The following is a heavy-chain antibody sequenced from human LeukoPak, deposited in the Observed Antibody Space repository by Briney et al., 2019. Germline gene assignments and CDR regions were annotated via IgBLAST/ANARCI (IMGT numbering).Heavy chain of an antibody. CDR2: ISSSSYI. Sequence: GGSLRLSCAASGFTFSSYSMNWVRQAPGKGLECVSSISSSSYINYGDSVVGLFTVSRDDVKNSLNLQLNSLRAEDTAVYNCARDGHIVGVPPSPALEYYYYYGIDVLGKGTTVTVFS. CDR3: ARDGHIVGVPPSPALEYYYYYGIDV. J-gene: IGHJ6*01. D-gene: IGHD2-2*01. V-gene: IGHV3-21*01. CDR1: GFTFSSYS.